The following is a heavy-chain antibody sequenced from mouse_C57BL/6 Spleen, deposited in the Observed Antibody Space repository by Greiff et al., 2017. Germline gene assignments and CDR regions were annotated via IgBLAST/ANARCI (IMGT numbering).Heavy chain of an antibody. J-gene: IGHJ4*01. CDR2: IHPISGST. CDR3: ARVVRNYAMDY. Sequence: QVHVKQPGAELVKPGASVKLSCKASGYTFTSYWMHWVKQRPGQGLEWIGMIHPISGSTNYNEKFKSKATLTVDKSSSTAYMQLSSLTSEDAAVYYCARVVRNYAMDYWGQGTSVTVSS. CDR1: GYTFTSYW. V-gene: IGHV1-64*01.